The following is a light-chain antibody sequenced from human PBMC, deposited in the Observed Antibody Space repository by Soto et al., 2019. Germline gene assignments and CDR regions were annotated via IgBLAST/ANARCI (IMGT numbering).Light chain of an antibody. J-gene: IGKJ1*01. CDR2: DAS. Sequence: EIVLTQSPATLSLSPGERATLSCRASQGVSSYLAWYRQRPGQAPRLLIYDASNWATGIPARFSGSGSETDFTLTISSLEPEDFAVYYCQQRANWPWTFGQGTKVEF. V-gene: IGKV3-11*01. CDR1: QGVSSY. CDR3: QQRANWPWT.